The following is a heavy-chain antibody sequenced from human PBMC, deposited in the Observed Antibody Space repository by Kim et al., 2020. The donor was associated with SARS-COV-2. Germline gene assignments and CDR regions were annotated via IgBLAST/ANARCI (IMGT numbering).Heavy chain of an antibody. CDR1: GDSISRSSNY. CDR3: ARLVSENSAVEY. V-gene: IGHV4-39*01. Sequence: SETLSLTCTVSGDSISRSSNYWGWIRQPPGKGLEWIGSINYSGNTYYNPSLKSRVTISVDTSKNQFSLKMRSVNAADTAVYYCARLVSENSAVEYWGQGTLVTVSS. CDR2: INYSGNT. J-gene: IGHJ4*02.